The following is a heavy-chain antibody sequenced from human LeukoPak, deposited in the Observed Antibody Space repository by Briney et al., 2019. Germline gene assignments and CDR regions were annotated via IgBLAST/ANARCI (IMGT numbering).Heavy chain of an antibody. Sequence: SVKVSCKASGGTFSSYAISWVRQAPGQGLEWMGGIIPIFGTANYAQKFQGRVTITADESASTAYMELSSLRSEDTAVYYCARGGLGYTARAYYFDYWGQGTLVTVSS. J-gene: IGHJ4*02. V-gene: IGHV1-69*13. CDR3: ARGGLGYTARAYYFDY. D-gene: IGHD5-24*01. CDR2: IIPIFGTA. CDR1: GGTFSSYA.